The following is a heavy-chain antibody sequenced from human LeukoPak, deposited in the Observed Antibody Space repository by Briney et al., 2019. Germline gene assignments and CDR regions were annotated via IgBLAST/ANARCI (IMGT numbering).Heavy chain of an antibody. V-gene: IGHV3-30-3*01. CDR1: GFTFSSYA. CDR3: ARGGTWIQLWLGY. Sequence: PGRPLRLSCAASGFTFSSYAMHGVRQAPGKGLEWVAVISYDGSNKYYADSVKGRFTISRDNSKNTLYLQMNSLRAEDTAVYYCARGGTWIQLWLGYWGQGTLVTVSS. D-gene: IGHD5-18*01. J-gene: IGHJ4*02. CDR2: ISYDGSNK.